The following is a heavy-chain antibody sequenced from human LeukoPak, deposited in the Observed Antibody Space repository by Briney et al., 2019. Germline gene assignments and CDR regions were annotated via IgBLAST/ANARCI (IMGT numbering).Heavy chain of an antibody. CDR2: ISSNGGST. D-gene: IGHD6-13*01. J-gene: IGHJ4*02. Sequence: GGSLRLSCAASGFTLITYSINWVRQAPGKGLEYVSAISSNGGSTYYANSVKGRFTISRDNSKNTLYLQMGSLRAEDMAVYYCASAAIAAAGTGPNYFDYWGQGTLVTVSS. CDR1: GFTLITYS. V-gene: IGHV3-64*01. CDR3: ASAAIAAAGTGPNYFDY.